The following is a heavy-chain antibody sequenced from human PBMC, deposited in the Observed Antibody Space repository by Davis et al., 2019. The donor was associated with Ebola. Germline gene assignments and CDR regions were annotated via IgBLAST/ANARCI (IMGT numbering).Heavy chain of an antibody. V-gene: IGHV1-18*01. D-gene: IGHD2-2*01. CDR1: GYTFTSYG. Sequence: ASVKVSCKASGYTFTSYGISWVRQAPGQELEWMGWISAYNGNTNYAQKLQGRVTITRDTSASTAYMELSSLRSEDTAVYYCARGDCSSTSCYYYFDYWGQGTLVTVSS. J-gene: IGHJ4*02. CDR3: ARGDCSSTSCYYYFDY. CDR2: ISAYNGNT.